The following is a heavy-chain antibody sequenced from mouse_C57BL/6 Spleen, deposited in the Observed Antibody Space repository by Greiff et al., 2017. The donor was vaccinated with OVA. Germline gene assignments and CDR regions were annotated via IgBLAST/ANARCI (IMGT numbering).Heavy chain of an antibody. CDR1: GFTFSDYG. Sequence: EVMLVESGGGLVKPGGSLKLSCAASGFTFSDYGMHWVRQAPEKGLEWVAYISSGSSTIYYADTVKGRFTISRDNATNTLFLQMTSLRSEDTAMNYLARGGLRRAFDYWGQGTTLTVSS. V-gene: IGHV5-17*01. CDR2: ISSGSSTI. D-gene: IGHD2-4*01. J-gene: IGHJ2*01. CDR3: ARGGLRRAFDY.